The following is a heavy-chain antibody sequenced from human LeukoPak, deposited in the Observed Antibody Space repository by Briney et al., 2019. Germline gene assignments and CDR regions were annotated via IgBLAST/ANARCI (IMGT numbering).Heavy chain of an antibody. CDR3: ARSSGWRDDFDF. D-gene: IGHD6-19*01. CDR2: TYNSGNT. Sequence: SETLSLTCSVSGGSISISGFYWNWIRQLPGKGLEWIGYTYNSGNTYYNPSFGSRVTISTDTSMNQFFLKSHSVTAADTAVYYCARSSGWRDDFDFWGRGTMVTVSS. CDR1: GGSISISGFY. J-gene: IGHJ3*01. V-gene: IGHV4-31*03.